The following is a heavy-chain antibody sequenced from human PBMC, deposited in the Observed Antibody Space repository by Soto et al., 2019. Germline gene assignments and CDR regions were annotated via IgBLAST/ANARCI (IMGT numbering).Heavy chain of an antibody. Sequence: XGCLRVTFAVSGFTFGSYCMHWVRQAPGKGLDWVAVIWYDGSNKYYADSVKGRFTISRDNSKNTLYLQMNSLRAEDTAVYCCARDDYDSSGYYPPLPPVWGQGTLVTVSS. CDR1: GFTFGSYC. D-gene: IGHD3-22*01. CDR3: ARDDYDSSGYYPPLPPV. CDR2: IWYDGSNK. J-gene: IGHJ4*02. V-gene: IGHV3-33*01.